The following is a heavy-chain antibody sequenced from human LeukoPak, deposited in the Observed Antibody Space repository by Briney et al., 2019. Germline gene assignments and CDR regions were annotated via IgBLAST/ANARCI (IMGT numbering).Heavy chain of an antibody. CDR3: ARAEYYYGSGSYDS. Sequence: SETLSLTCAVSGPSISRYYWSWILQPAGKGLEWIGHIDTSGNTRYNPSLKSRVTISEDTSKNQFSLKLSSVTAADTAVYYCARAEYYYGSGSYDSWGQGTLVTVSS. J-gene: IGHJ4*02. V-gene: IGHV4-4*07. CDR1: GPSISRYY. CDR2: IDTSGNT. D-gene: IGHD3-10*01.